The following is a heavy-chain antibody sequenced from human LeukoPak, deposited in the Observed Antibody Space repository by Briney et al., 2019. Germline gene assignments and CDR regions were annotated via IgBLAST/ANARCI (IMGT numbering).Heavy chain of an antibody. Sequence: PSETLSLTCTVSGGSISTYYWSWIRQPPGKGLEWIGEINHSGSTNYNPSLKSRVTISVDTSKNQFSLKLSSVTAADTAVYYCARSASLWSGYLDYWGQGTLVTVSS. CDR3: ARSASLWSGYLDY. CDR2: INHSGST. D-gene: IGHD3-3*01. CDR1: GGSISTYY. J-gene: IGHJ4*02. V-gene: IGHV4-34*01.